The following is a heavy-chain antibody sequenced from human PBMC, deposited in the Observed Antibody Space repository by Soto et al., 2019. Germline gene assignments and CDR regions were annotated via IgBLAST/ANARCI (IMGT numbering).Heavy chain of an antibody. CDR3: AISVGSGGVIGGFDY. J-gene: IGHJ4*02. CDR1: GGTFNTYA. V-gene: IGHV1-69*19. Sequence: QVQLVQSGPEMKKPGSAVKVSCKASGGTFNTYAMNWVRQVPGQGLEWMGGIFPMFDVPRYAQKFQGRVTITVDESATTAYMDLSSLRFDDTAVYYCAISVGSGGVIGGFDYWGQGTLVSV. D-gene: IGHD3-16*02. CDR2: IFPMFDVP.